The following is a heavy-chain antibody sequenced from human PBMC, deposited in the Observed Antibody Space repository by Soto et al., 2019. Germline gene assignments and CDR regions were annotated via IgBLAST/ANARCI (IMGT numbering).Heavy chain of an antibody. Sequence: PSETLSLTCTVSGGSISSSSYYWGWIRQPPGKGLEWIGSIYYSGSTYYNPSLKSRVTISVDTSKNQFSLKLSSVTAADTAVYYCARHSRRHAPFIVGATTSRLPQHKALDYWGQGTLVTVSS. D-gene: IGHD1-26*01. V-gene: IGHV4-39*01. CDR2: IYYSGST. J-gene: IGHJ4*02. CDR3: ARHSRRHAPFIVGATTSRLPQHKALDY. CDR1: GGSISSSSYY.